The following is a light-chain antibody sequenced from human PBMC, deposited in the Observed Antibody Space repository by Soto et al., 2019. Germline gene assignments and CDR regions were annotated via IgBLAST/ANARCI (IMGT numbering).Light chain of an antibody. CDR3: QQSYSTPRLFT. CDR2: AES. J-gene: IGKJ2*01. Sequence: DIQMTQSPSSLSASVGDRVTITCRASQSISRYLNWYQQKPGKAPKLLIYAESSLQSGVPSRFSGSGSGTDFTLTISSLQPEDSATYYCQQSYSTPRLFTFGQGTNLEI. CDR1: QSISRY. V-gene: IGKV1-39*01.